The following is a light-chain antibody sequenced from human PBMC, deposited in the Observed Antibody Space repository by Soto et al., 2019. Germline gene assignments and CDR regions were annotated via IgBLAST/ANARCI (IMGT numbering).Light chain of an antibody. CDR2: GAS. J-gene: IGKJ4*01. CDR1: QSVSNTY. V-gene: IGKV3-20*01. Sequence: EIVLTQSPGTLSLSPGERATLSCRASQSVSNTYLAWYQQKPGQAPRLLIYGASSRPTGIPDRFSGSGSGTDFTLTISRLEPEDFAVYYCQHYGNSLQLTFGGGTKV. CDR3: QHYGNSLQLT.